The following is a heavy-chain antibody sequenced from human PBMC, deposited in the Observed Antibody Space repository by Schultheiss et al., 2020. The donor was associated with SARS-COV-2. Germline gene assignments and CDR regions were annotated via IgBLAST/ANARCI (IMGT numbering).Heavy chain of an antibody. J-gene: IGHJ4*02. Sequence: SETLSLTCTVSGGSISSGSYYWSWIRQPAGKGLEWIGRIYTSGSTNYNPSLKSRLTISVDTSKNQFSLKLNSVTAADTAVYYCAISGYDALFDYWGQGTLVTVSS. CDR2: IYTSGST. CDR1: GGSISSGSYY. CDR3: AISGYDALFDY. V-gene: IGHV4-61*02. D-gene: IGHD5-12*01.